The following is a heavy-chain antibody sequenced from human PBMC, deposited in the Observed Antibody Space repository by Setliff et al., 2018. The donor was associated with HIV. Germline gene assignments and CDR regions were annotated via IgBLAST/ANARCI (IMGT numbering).Heavy chain of an antibody. V-gene: IGHV4-4*07. CDR2: IFRSGTT. CDR3: ARDRLYSGLGSYGP. CDR1: GGSFGDYH. D-gene: IGHD3-10*01. Sequence: SSETLSLTCTLSGGSFGDYHWSWIRQPAGRGLEWIGRIFRSGTTDYKFSLKSRVTISIDTSRNQFSLRLTSVTAEDTAVYYCARDRLYSGLGSYGPWGPGTLVTVSS. J-gene: IGHJ5*02.